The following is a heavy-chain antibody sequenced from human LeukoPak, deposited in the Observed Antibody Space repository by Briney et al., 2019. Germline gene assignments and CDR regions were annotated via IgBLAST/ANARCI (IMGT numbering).Heavy chain of an antibody. Sequence: PGGSLRLSCAASGFTFTKYAMSWVRQAAGKGLEWVSAIGGSGTKTFYAESVKGRFTISRDNSNNILFLQMDSLRAEDTAVYYCARRAGGYSHPYDYWGQGTLVTVSS. CDR1: GFTFTKYA. CDR3: ARRAGGYSHPYDY. V-gene: IGHV3-23*01. D-gene: IGHD4-23*01. J-gene: IGHJ4*02. CDR2: IGGSGTKT.